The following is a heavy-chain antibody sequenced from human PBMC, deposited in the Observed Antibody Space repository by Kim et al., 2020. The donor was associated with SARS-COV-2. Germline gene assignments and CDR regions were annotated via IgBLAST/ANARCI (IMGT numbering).Heavy chain of an antibody. CDR1: GGSISSGGYY. D-gene: IGHD3-22*01. V-gene: IGHV4-31*03. Sequence: SETLSLTCTVSGGSISSGGYYWSWIRQHPGKGLEWIGYIYYSGSTYYNPSLKSRVTISVDTSKNQFSLKLSSVTAAGTAVYYCACYYYDSSGYSPNDYWGRGTLVTVSS. J-gene: IGHJ4*02. CDR2: IYYSGST. CDR3: ACYYYDSSGYSPNDY.